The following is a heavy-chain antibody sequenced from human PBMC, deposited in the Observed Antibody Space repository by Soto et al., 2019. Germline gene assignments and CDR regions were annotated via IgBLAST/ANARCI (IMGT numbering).Heavy chain of an antibody. Sequence: EVQLVESGGGLVQPGRSLRLSCTASGFTFGDYAMSWFRQAPGKGLEWVGFIRSKAYGGTTEYAASVKGRFNISRDDSKSIAYLQMNSLKTEDTAVYYCTREGEYYGSSGSCFDYWCQGTLVTVSS. V-gene: IGHV3-49*03. CDR2: IRSKAYGGTT. J-gene: IGHJ4*02. CDR3: TREGEYYGSSGSCFDY. D-gene: IGHD3-22*01. CDR1: GFTFGDYA.